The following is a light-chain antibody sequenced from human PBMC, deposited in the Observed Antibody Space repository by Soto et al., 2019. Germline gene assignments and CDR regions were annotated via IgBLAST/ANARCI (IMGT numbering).Light chain of an antibody. CDR2: EVS. CDR3: SSFTSTTTPVI. Sequence: QLVLTQPASVSGSPGQSITISCTGTSSDVGAYNYVSWYQQHPGKAPKLMIYEVSHRPPGVSNRFSGSKSGNTASLTISGLQAEDEADYYCSSFTSTTTPVIFGGGTKLTVL. J-gene: IGLJ2*01. V-gene: IGLV2-14*01. CDR1: SSDVGAYNY.